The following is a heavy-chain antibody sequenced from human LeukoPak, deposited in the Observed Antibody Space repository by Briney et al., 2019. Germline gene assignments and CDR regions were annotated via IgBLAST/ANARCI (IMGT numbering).Heavy chain of an antibody. CDR1: GFTVSSNY. D-gene: IGHD2-15*01. CDR3: ARVYRYCSGGSCYYLDY. V-gene: IGHV3-53*01. Sequence: GGSLRLSCAASGFTVSSNYMSWVRQAPGKGLEWVSVIYSGGSTYYADSVKDRFTISRDNSKNTLYLQMNSLRAEDTAVYYCARVYRYCSGGSCYYLDYWGQGTLVTVSS. CDR2: IYSGGST. J-gene: IGHJ4*02.